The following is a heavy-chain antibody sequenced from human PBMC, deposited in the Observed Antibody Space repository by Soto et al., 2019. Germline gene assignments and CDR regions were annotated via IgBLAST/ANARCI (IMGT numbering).Heavy chain of an antibody. J-gene: IGHJ4*02. CDR3: AREMGATNDY. Sequence: QVQLVQSGAEVKKPGSSVKVSCKASGGSFSNYALNWVRQAPGQGLEWMGRIVPFVGITKYAQKFQGRVTITADNSTDTGYMELSSLRSEDTAVYYCAREMGATNDYWGQGTLVTVSS. CDR1: GGSFSNYA. CDR2: IVPFVGIT. D-gene: IGHD1-26*01. V-gene: IGHV1-69*04.